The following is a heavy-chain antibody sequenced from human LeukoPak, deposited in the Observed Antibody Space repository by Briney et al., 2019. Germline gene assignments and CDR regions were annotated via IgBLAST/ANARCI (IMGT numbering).Heavy chain of an antibody. CDR3: VKVPYESGGYYFFDY. Sequence: PGGSLILSFAASGFTFSSYGMSWVRQAPGKGLESVSVIIGSVDSTYYADSVKGRFTISRDNSKNTLYLQMNSLRAEDTAVYYCVKVPYESGGYYFFDYWGQGTLVTVSS. CDR1: GFTFSSYG. J-gene: IGHJ4*02. D-gene: IGHD3-22*01. V-gene: IGHV3-23*01. CDR2: IIGSVDST.